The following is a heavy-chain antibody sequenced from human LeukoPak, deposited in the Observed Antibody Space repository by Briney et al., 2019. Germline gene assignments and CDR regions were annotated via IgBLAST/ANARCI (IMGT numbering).Heavy chain of an antibody. Sequence: GRSLRLSCAASGFTFSSYAMSWVRQAPGKGLEWVSAISGSGGSTYYADSVKGRFTISRDNSKNTLYLQMNSLRAEDTAVYYRAKGSRHSSSWRNWFDPWGQGILVTISS. D-gene: IGHD6-13*01. CDR2: ISGSGGST. CDR1: GFTFSSYA. J-gene: IGHJ5*02. V-gene: IGHV3-23*01. CDR3: AKGSRHSSSWRNWFDP.